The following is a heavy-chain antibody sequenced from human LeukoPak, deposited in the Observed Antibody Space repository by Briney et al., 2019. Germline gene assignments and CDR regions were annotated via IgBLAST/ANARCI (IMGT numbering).Heavy chain of an antibody. J-gene: IGHJ4*02. D-gene: IGHD6-19*01. CDR1: GGSISSNSYY. CDR2: IYYSGST. Sequence: PSETLSLTCAVSGGSISSNSYYWGWIRQPPGKGLEWIGSIYYSGSTYYNPSLKSRVTISVDKSKNQFSLKLSSVTAADTAVYYCARYDVGWYYFDYWGQGTLVTVSS. CDR3: ARYDVGWYYFDY. V-gene: IGHV4-39*07.